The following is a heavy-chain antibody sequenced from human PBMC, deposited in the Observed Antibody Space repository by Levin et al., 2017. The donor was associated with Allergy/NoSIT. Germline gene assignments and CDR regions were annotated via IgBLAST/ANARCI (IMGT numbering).Heavy chain of an antibody. CDR3: ARVSRSYYGAGSYYTADGMDV. J-gene: IGHJ6*02. CDR2: IYYSGST. Sequence: PSETLSLTCTVSGGSISSSSYYWGWIRQPPGKGLEWIGSIYYSGSTYYNPSLKSRVIISVDTSTSQFSLKLSSVTAADTAVYYCARVSRSYYGAGSYYTADGMDVWGQGTTVTVSS. CDR1: GGSISSSSYY. D-gene: IGHD3-10*01. V-gene: IGHV4-39*01.